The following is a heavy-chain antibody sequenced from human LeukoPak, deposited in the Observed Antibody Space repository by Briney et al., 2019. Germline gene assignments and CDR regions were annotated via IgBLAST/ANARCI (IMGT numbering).Heavy chain of an antibody. CDR2: INHSGST. D-gene: IGHD3-3*01. CDR3: ARGLFPFDY. Sequence: SETLSLTCAVYGGSFSGYYWSWIRQPPGKGLEWIGGINHSGSTNYNPSLKSRVTISVDTSKNQFSLKLSSVTAADTAVYYCARGLFPFDYWGQGTLVTVSS. J-gene: IGHJ4*02. V-gene: IGHV4-34*01. CDR1: GGSFSGYY.